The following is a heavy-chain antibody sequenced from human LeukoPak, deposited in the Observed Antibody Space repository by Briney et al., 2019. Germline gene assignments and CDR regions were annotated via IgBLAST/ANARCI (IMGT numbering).Heavy chain of an antibody. Sequence: ASVKVSCKASGYAFTGYYMHWVRQAPGQGLECMGWINPNSGGTNYAQKFQGRVTMTRDTSISTAYMELSRLRSDDTAVYYCAVGYCSGGSCYAPGYFQHWGQGTLVTVSS. J-gene: IGHJ1*01. D-gene: IGHD2-15*01. CDR3: AVGYCSGGSCYAPGYFQH. CDR1: GYAFTGYY. V-gene: IGHV1-2*02. CDR2: INPNSGGT.